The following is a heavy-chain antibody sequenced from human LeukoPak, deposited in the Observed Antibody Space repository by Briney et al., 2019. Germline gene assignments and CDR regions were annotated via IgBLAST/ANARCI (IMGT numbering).Heavy chain of an antibody. CDR3: ARGARSRWYGSGSYSTYYFDY. CDR2: INHSGST. J-gene: IGHJ4*02. CDR1: GGSFSGYY. V-gene: IGHV4-34*01. Sequence: NPSETLSLTCAVYGGSFSGYYWSWIRQPPGKGLEWIGEINHSGSTNYNPSLKSRVTISVDTSKNQLSLKLSSVTAADTAVYYCARGARSRWYGSGSYSTYYFDYWGQGTLVTVSS. D-gene: IGHD3-10*01.